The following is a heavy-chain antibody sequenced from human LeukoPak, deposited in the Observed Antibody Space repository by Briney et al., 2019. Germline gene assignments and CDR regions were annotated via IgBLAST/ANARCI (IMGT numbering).Heavy chain of an antibody. CDR3: ARDPTYYDILTGSEDY. J-gene: IGHJ4*02. Sequence: PSQTLSLTCTVSGGSISSGGYYWSWIRQPPGKGLEWIGYIYHSGSTYYNPSLKSQVTISVDRSKNQFSLKLSSVTAADTAVYYCARDPTYYDILTGSEDYWGQGTLVTVSS. D-gene: IGHD3-9*01. CDR1: GGSISSGGYY. V-gene: IGHV4-30-2*01. CDR2: IYHSGST.